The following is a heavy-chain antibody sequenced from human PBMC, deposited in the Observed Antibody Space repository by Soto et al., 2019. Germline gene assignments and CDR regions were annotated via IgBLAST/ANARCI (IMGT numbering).Heavy chain of an antibody. J-gene: IGHJ4*02. CDR1: GFTLSSNA. Sequence: EVQVLESGGGLVQPGGSLRLSCAASGFTLSSNAMNWVRQAPGKGLEWVSSMTSGGSTYYADSVKGRFTISRDTSKNTRDLQMNSLRAEDTAVYYCAKAPPGSRLFGYFDCWGQGTLVTVSS. CDR2: MTSGGST. D-gene: IGHD2-21*01. V-gene: IGHV3-23*01. CDR3: AKAPPGSRLFGYFDC.